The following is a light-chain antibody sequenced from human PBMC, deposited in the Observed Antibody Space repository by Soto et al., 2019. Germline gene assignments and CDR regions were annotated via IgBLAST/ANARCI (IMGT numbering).Light chain of an antibody. V-gene: IGKV3-20*01. CDR2: GAS. Sequence: EIVVTQSPATLSVSPGERATLYCRASQSVRSNLAWYQQKPGQAPRLLIYGASNRATGIPDRFSGSGSGTDFTLTISRLEPEDFAVYYCQQYGSSGTFGQGTKVDIK. CDR1: QSVRSN. CDR3: QQYGSSGT. J-gene: IGKJ1*01.